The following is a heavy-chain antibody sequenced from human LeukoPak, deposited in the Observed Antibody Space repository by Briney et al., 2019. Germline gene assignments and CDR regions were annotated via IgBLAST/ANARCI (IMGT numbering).Heavy chain of an antibody. V-gene: IGHV3-48*02. CDR3: ARDSGNSFDY. J-gene: IGHJ4*02. CDR2: ISDSGAAM. Sequence: GGSLILSCAASGFTFSTYSMNWVRQAPGKGLQWVSYISDSGAAMYYADSVKGRFTISRDNAKNSLYLQMNSLRDGDTAVYYCARDSGNSFDYWGQGTLVTVSS. CDR1: GFTFSTYS.